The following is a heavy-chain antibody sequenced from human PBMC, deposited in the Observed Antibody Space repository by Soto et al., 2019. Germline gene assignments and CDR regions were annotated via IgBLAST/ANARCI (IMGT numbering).Heavy chain of an antibody. CDR1: GGSISSGGYY. CDR3: AREGGIVGATAADY. Sequence: QVQLQESGPGLVKPSQTLSLTCTVSGGSISSGGYYWSWIRQHPGKGLEWIGYIYYSGSTYYNPSLKNRVTISVDTAKNLFSLKLSSVTAADTAVYYCAREGGIVGATAADYWGQGTLVTVSS. CDR2: IYYSGST. J-gene: IGHJ4*02. V-gene: IGHV4-31*03. D-gene: IGHD1-26*01.